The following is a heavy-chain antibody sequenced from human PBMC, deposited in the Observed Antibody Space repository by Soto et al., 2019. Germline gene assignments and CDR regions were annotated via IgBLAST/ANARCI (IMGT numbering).Heavy chain of an antibody. V-gene: IGHV1-58*02. D-gene: IGHD3-22*01. CDR2: IVLGRGNI. CDR3: AADTGYYDSSGYSSDY. Sequence: SVKVSCKASGYTFTSYGISWVRQARGQRREWIGWIVLGRGNIKYAQNFQGRVTITRDMSTSTAYMELSSLRSEDTAVYFCAADTGYYDSSGYSSDYWGQGTLVTVSS. CDR1: GYTFTSYG. J-gene: IGHJ4*02.